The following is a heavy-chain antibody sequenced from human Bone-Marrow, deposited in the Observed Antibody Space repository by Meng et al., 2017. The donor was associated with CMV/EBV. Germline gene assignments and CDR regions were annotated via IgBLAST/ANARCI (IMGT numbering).Heavy chain of an antibody. CDR2: IIPIFGTA. Sequence: SVKVSCKASGYTFTSYYMHWVRQAPGQGLEWMGGIIPIFGTANYAQKFQGRVTITTDESTSTAYMELSSLRSEDTAVYYCARQNGLSAFDIWGQGTMVTVSS. D-gene: IGHD2-8*01. CDR3: ARQNGLSAFDI. J-gene: IGHJ3*02. V-gene: IGHV1-69*05. CDR1: GYTFTSYY.